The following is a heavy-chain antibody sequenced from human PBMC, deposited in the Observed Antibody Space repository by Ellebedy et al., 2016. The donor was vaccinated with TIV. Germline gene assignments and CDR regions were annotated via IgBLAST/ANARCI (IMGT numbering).Heavy chain of an antibody. V-gene: IGHV3-48*02. D-gene: IGHD1-26*01. CDR1: GFTFSSHS. Sequence: GESLKISXAASGFTFSSHSMNWVRQSPGKGLEWVAYITSSNVIMYNSDSVKGRFTISRDNAKNSLYLQMNSLRDEDTAMYYCARDGDRNSGSQYDFFFDLWGRGTLVTVSS. J-gene: IGHJ2*01. CDR2: ITSSNVIM. CDR3: ARDGDRNSGSQYDFFFDL.